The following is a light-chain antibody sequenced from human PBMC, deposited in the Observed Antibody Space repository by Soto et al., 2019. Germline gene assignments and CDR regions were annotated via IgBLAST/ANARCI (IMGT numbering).Light chain of an antibody. CDR2: KAS. CDR3: QQYNSYWYT. V-gene: IGKV1-5*03. Sequence: DIQITQSPSTLSTPVGDRVSINCRASQSISAWLAWYQQKPGKAPRLLIYKASTLEIGVPSRFSGSGSGTEFTLTISSLQPDDFATYYCQQYNSYWYTFGQGTRLEIK. J-gene: IGKJ5*01. CDR1: QSISAW.